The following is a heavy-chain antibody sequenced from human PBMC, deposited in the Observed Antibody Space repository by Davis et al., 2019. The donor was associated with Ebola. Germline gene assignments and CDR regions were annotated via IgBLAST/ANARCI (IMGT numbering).Heavy chain of an antibody. J-gene: IGHJ6*03. CDR2: INPNSGGT. V-gene: IGHV1-2*02. D-gene: IGHD2-2*01. CDR3: ARDFKWDQLLSHYYYMDV. CDR1: GYTFTGYY. Sequence: ASVKVSCKASGYTFTGYYMHWVRQAPGQGLEWMGWINPNSGGTNYAQKFQGRVTMTEDESTSTAYMELSSLRSEDTAVYYCARDFKWDQLLSHYYYMDVWGKGTTVTVSS.